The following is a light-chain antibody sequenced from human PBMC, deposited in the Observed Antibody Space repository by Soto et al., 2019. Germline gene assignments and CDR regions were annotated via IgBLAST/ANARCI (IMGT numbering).Light chain of an antibody. V-gene: IGKV1-5*03. CDR2: KAD. Sequence: DIHITQSPSTLSSSVVYRCAITCLASDNIVHWVAWYQQKPGKAPKLLIYKADNLADEVPSRFAGSGSGTDFTLTITRLQPDDFATYYCQPYNRFSRTSGQATTADIK. CDR1: DNIVHW. J-gene: IGKJ1*01. CDR3: QPYNRFSRT.